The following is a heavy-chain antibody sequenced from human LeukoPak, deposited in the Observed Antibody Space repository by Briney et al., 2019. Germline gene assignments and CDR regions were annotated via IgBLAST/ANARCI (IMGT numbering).Heavy chain of an antibody. D-gene: IGHD1-26*01. CDR3: AKRRVAGTYSYYFDY. V-gene: IGHV3-30*02. CDR1: GFTFSSYS. CDR2: IRYDGDNK. J-gene: IGHJ4*02. Sequence: PGGSLRLSCAASGFTFSSYSMHWVRQAPGKGLEWVAFIRYDGDNKYYADFVKGRFSISRDNSKDTLYLQMNSLRVEDTAVYYSAKRRVAGTYSYYFDYWGQGTLVTVSS.